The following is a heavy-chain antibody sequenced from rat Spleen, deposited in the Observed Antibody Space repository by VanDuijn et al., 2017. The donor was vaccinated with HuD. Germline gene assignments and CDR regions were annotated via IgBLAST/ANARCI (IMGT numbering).Heavy chain of an antibody. CDR1: GFTFSNYG. Sequence: EVQLVESGGGLVQPGRSLKFSCAASGFTFSNYGMAWVRQAPTKGLEWVATIKFEDFTPYYRDSVMGRFTISRDNAKSTLYLQMNSLRSEDTATYYCARPDGYTYVMDAWGQGASVTVSS. CDR3: ARPDGYTYVMDA. CDR2: IKFEDFTP. V-gene: IGHV5-17*01. D-gene: IGHD1-4*01. J-gene: IGHJ4*01.